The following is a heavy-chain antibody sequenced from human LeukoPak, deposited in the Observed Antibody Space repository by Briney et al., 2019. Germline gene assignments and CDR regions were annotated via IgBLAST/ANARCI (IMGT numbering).Heavy chain of an antibody. Sequence: GGSLRLSRAASGFTFSDYYMTWFRQAPGKGLEWVSYITSSGSTIFYTDSVKGRFIVSRDNAKNSLYLQMNSLRAEDTAVYYCARHDSSGYPTDYWGQGTLVTVSS. CDR1: GFTFSDYY. CDR3: ARHDSSGYPTDY. V-gene: IGHV3-11*04. D-gene: IGHD3-22*01. J-gene: IGHJ4*02. CDR2: ITSSGSTI.